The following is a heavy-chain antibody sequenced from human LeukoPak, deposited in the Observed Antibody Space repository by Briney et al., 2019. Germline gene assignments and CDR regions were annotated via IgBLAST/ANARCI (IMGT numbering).Heavy chain of an antibody. V-gene: IGHV3-48*03. CDR1: GFTFSSYE. J-gene: IGHJ4*02. CDR3: ARAIILNDYGDLFDY. D-gene: IGHD4-17*01. Sequence: PGGSLRLSCAASGFTFSSYEMNWVRQAPGKGLEWVSYISSSGSTIYYADSVKGRFTISRDNAKNSLYLQMNSLRAEDTALYYCARAIILNDYGDLFDYWGQGTLVTVSS. CDR2: ISSSGSTI.